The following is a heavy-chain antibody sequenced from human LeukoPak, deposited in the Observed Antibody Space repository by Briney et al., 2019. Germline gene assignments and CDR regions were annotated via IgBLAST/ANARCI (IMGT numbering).Heavy chain of an antibody. CDR1: GFTFSDYY. Sequence: GGSLRLSCAASGFTFSDYYMSWIRQAPGKGLEWVSYISSSSSYTNFADSVKGRFTISRDNAKNSLYLQMNSLRAEDTAVYYCARALAVAGPFDYWGQGTLVTVSS. CDR2: ISSSSSYT. D-gene: IGHD6-19*01. V-gene: IGHV3-11*06. CDR3: ARALAVAGPFDY. J-gene: IGHJ4*02.